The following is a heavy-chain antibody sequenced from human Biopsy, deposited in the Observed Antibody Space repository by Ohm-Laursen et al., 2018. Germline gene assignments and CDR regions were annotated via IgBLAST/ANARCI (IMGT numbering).Heavy chain of an antibody. D-gene: IGHD3-16*02. CDR2: IRPLNGDT. V-gene: IGHV1-18*01. CDR1: GYNFISYS. Sequence: ASVKVSCKASGYNFISYSINWVRQAPGQGLEWMGWIRPLNGDTKYGQKFQDRVTMTTDTSTSTVYMGLTSLRSDDTAVYYCARGEVTFGELIVSLDSWGQGTLVTVSS. CDR3: ARGEVTFGELIVSLDS. J-gene: IGHJ4*02.